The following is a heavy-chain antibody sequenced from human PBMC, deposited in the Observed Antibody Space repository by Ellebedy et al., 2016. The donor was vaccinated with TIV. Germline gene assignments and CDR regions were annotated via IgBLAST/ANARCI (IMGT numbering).Heavy chain of an antibody. D-gene: IGHD2-2*02. CDR3: AKGAGCSHNTCHSAGGYYYYAMAD. CDR2: ISGSGDIT. CDR1: GFTFSSHG. Sequence: GESLKISXAASGFTFSSHGMSWVRQAPGKGLEWVSTISGSGDITYYTDSVKGRFTISRDNSKNTLFMQMNSLRSEDTAVYYCAKGAGCSHNTCHSAGGYYYYAMADWGQGTTVTVSS. V-gene: IGHV3-23*01. J-gene: IGHJ6*02.